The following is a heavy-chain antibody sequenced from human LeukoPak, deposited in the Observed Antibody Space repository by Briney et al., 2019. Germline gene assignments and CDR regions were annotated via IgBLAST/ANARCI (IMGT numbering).Heavy chain of an antibody. V-gene: IGHV1-24*01. D-gene: IGHD2-2*02. CDR3: ATACSSTSCYTGPGDYYYYMDV. CDR1: GYTLTELS. CDR2: FDPEDGET. Sequence: ASVKISCKVSGYTLTELSMHWVRQAPGKGLEWMGGFDPEDGETIYAQKFQGRVTMTEDTSTDTAYMELSSLRSEDTAVYYCATACSSTSCYTGPGDYYYYMDVWGKGTTVTVSS. J-gene: IGHJ6*03.